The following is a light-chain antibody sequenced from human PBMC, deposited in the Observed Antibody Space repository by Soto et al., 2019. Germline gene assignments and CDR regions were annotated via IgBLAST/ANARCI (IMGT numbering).Light chain of an antibody. CDR1: QSISRY. CDR3: QQGVA. CDR2: AAS. J-gene: IGKJ3*01. V-gene: IGKV1-33*01. Sequence: DIPMTQSPSSLSASVGDRVSITCRASQSISRYLNWYQQKPGKAPKLLISAASNLQTGVPSRFSGSGSGTDFTFTISSLQPEDIATYYCQQGVAFGLGTKVNI.